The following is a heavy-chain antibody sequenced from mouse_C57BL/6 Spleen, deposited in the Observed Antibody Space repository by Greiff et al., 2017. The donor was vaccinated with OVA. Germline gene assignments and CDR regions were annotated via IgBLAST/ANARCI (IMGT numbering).Heavy chain of an antibody. CDR1: GYTFTSYW. CDR2: IYPGSGST. Sequence: VKLQQPGAELVKPGASVKMSCKASGYTFTSYWITWVKQRPGQGLEWIGDIYPGSGSTNYNEKFKSKATLTVDTSSSTAYMQLSSLTSEDSAVYYCANYYGSSRGWFAYWGQGTLVTVSA. J-gene: IGHJ3*01. D-gene: IGHD1-1*01. CDR3: ANYYGSSRGWFAY. V-gene: IGHV1-55*01.